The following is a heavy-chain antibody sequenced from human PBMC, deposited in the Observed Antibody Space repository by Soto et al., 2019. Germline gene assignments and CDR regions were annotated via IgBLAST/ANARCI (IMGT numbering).Heavy chain of an antibody. V-gene: IGHV1-8*01. J-gene: IGHJ5*02. CDR1: YV. CDR3: ARAHPWFDP. Sequence: YVMVGVRQATGQGLEWMGWMNPNSGNTGYAQKFQGRVTMTRNTSISTAYMELSSLRSEDTAVYYCARAHPWFDPWGQGTLVTVSS. CDR2: MNPNSGNT.